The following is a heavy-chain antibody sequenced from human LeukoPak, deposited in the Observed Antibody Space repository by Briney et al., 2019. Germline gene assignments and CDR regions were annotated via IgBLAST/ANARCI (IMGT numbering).Heavy chain of an antibody. Sequence: SETLSLTCTVSGGSVSSSSYYWGWIRQPPGKGLEWIGYIYHSGSTYYNPSLKSRVTISVDRSKNQFSLKLSSVTAADTAVYYCARTASLGRYFDLWGRGTLVTVSS. J-gene: IGHJ2*01. CDR2: IYHSGST. D-gene: IGHD7-27*01. V-gene: IGHV4-39*07. CDR1: GGSVSSSSYY. CDR3: ARTASLGRYFDL.